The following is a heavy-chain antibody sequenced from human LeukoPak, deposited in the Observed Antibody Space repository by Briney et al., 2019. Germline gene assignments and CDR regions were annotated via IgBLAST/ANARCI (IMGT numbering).Heavy chain of an antibody. V-gene: IGHV3-23*01. CDR1: GFTFSSYA. D-gene: IGHD3/OR15-3a*01. J-gene: IGHJ3*02. Sequence: GSLRLSCAASGFTFSSYAMSWVRQAPGKGLEWVSAISGSGGSTYYADSVKGRFTISRDNSKNTLYLQMNSLRAEDTAVYYCAGGTGYYLGAFDIWGQGTMVTVSS. CDR3: AGGTGYYLGAFDI. CDR2: ISGSGGST.